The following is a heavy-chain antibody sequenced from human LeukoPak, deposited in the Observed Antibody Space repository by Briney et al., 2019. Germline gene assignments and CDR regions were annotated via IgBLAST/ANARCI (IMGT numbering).Heavy chain of an antibody. V-gene: IGHV4-39*01. Sequence: SETLSLTCTVSGGSISSSSYYWGWIRQPPGKGLEWIGSIYCSGSTYYNPSLKSRVTISVDTSKNQFSLKLSSVTAADTAVYYCARSLALKHHGYAFDIWGQGTMVTVSS. D-gene: IGHD5-24*01. CDR2: IYCSGST. CDR3: ARSLALKHHGYAFDI. CDR1: GGSISSSSYY. J-gene: IGHJ3*02.